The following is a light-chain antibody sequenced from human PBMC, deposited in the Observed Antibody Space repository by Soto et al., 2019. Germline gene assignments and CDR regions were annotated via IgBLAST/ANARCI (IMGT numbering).Light chain of an antibody. J-gene: IGKJ2*01. CDR2: GAS. Sequence: EIVLTQSPGTLSLSPGERATLSCRASQSVSSSYLAWYQQKPGQAPRLLIYGASSRATGITDRFSGSGSGIDFTLTISRLEPEDFAVYYCQQYGSSPPYTFGQGTKL. V-gene: IGKV3-20*01. CDR3: QQYGSSPPYT. CDR1: QSVSSSY.